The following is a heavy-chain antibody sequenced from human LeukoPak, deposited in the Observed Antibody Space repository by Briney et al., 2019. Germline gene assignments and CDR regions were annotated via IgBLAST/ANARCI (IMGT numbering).Heavy chain of an antibody. CDR2: ISSEGSST. D-gene: IGHD4-17*01. Sequence: AGGSLRLSCAASGFTFSIYWMHWVRQAPGKGLVWVSRISSEGSSTTYADSVKGRFTISRDNAKNTMYLQMNSLRAEDTAVYYCASLSAINGDPRLDPWGQGTLVTVSS. V-gene: IGHV3-74*01. CDR1: GFTFSIYW. J-gene: IGHJ5*02. CDR3: ASLSAINGDPRLDP.